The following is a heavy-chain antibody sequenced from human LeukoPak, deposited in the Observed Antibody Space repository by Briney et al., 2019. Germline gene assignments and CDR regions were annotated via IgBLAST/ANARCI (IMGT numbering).Heavy chain of an antibody. CDR3: ARDAYRDRYFDY. Sequence: QPGGSLRLSCAASGSTFSSYWMSWVRQAPGKGLEWVANIKQDGSEKYYVDSVKGRFTISRDNAKNSLYLQMNSLRAEDTAVYYCARDAYRDRYFDYWGQGTLVTVSS. CDR1: GSTFSSYW. V-gene: IGHV3-7*01. J-gene: IGHJ4*02. D-gene: IGHD4-11*01. CDR2: IKQDGSEK.